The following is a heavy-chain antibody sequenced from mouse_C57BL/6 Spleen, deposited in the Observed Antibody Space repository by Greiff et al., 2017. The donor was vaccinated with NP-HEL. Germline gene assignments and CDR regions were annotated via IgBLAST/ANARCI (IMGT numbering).Heavy chain of an antibody. CDR3: ARSAYYSNYFDY. D-gene: IGHD2-5*01. Sequence: EVQLQQSGPELVKPGASVKISCKASGYTFTDYYMNWVKQSHGKSLEWIGDINPNNGGTSYNQKFKGKATLTVDKSSSTAYMELRSLTSEDSAVYYCARSAYYSNYFDYWGQGTTLTVSS. CDR1: GYTFTDYY. CDR2: INPNNGGT. V-gene: IGHV1-26*01. J-gene: IGHJ2*01.